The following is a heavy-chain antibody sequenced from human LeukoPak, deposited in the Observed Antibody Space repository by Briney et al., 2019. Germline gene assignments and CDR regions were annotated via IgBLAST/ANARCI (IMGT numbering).Heavy chain of an antibody. V-gene: IGHV3-30*03. J-gene: IGHJ4*02. CDR1: GFSFGDFG. CDR2: ISVGGDNK. D-gene: IGHD6-13*01. CDR3: ARAGGAAFDL. Sequence: HSGGSLRLSCAASGFSFGDFGMHWVRQAPGKGLEWVTIISVGGDNKHSADSVKGRFSISRDNSKSTLYLEMHSLRPEDTAVYYCARAGGAAFDLWGLGTLVTVSS.